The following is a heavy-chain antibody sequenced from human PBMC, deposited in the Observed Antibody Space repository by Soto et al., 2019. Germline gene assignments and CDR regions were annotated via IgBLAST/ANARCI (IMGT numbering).Heavy chain of an antibody. CDR1: GFSFNTYW. CDR3: ARVNYGDYYYYYMDV. V-gene: IGHV3-7*01. CDR2: IKQDGSEK. Sequence: ESGGGLVQPGGSLRLSCGVSGFSFNTYWMSWVRQAPGKGLEWVANIKQDGSEKSYVNSVKGRFTISRDNAKNSLYLQMNSLRAEDTAVYYCARVNYGDYYYYYMDVWGKGTTVTVSS. D-gene: IGHD4-17*01. J-gene: IGHJ6*03.